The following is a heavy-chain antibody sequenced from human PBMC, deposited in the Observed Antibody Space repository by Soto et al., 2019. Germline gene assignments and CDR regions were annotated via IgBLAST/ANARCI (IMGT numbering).Heavy chain of an antibody. Sequence: SGGSLRLSCAASGFTFSSYAMHWVRQAPGKGLEWVAVISYDGSNKYYADSVKGRFTISRDNSKNTLYLQMNSLRAEDTAVYYCARGDCSSNSCYLIYYYYYGMDVWGQGTTVTVYS. CDR3: ARGDCSSNSCYLIYYYYYGMDV. V-gene: IGHV3-30-3*01. D-gene: IGHD2-2*01. CDR2: ISYDGSNK. J-gene: IGHJ6*02. CDR1: GFTFSSYA.